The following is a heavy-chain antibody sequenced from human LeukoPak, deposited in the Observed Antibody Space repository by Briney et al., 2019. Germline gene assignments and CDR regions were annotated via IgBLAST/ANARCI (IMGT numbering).Heavy chain of an antibody. CDR3: ARGLRAYYYYGMDV. J-gene: IGHJ6*02. D-gene: IGHD3-3*01. Sequence: PGGSLRLSCVGSGFTFRSHAMSWVRQAPEKGLEFVSGIYENGGTTYYADSVKGRFSISRDNSKNTLYLQMGSLRVEDMAVYYCARGLRAYYYYGMDVWGQGTTVTVSS. V-gene: IGHV3-23*01. CDR2: IYENGGTT. CDR1: GFTFRSHA.